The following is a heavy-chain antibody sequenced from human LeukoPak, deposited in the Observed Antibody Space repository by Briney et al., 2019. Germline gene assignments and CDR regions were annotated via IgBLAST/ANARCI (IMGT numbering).Heavy chain of an antibody. CDR2: ISAYNGNT. J-gene: IGHJ5*02. CDR1: GYTFTSYG. Sequence: ASVKVSCKASGYTFTSYGISWVRQAPGQGLEWMGWISAYNGNTKYAQKLQGRVTMTTDTSTSTAYMELRSLRSDGTAVYYCARYNWNYGEWFDPWGQGTLVTVSS. CDR3: ARYNWNYGEWFDP. V-gene: IGHV1-18*01. D-gene: IGHD1-7*01.